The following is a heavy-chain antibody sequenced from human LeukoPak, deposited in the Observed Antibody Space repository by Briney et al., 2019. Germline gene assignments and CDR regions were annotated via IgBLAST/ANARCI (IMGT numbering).Heavy chain of an antibody. Sequence: SETLSLTCTVSGGSISSSSYYWGWIRQPPGKGLEWIGSIYYSGSTYYNPSLKSRVTISVDTSKNQFSLRLSSVTAADTAVYYCARRSPRIMITFGGVTRFDPWGQGTLVTVSS. CDR3: ARRSPRIMITFGGVTRFDP. CDR1: GGSISSSSYY. D-gene: IGHD3-16*01. V-gene: IGHV4-39*07. J-gene: IGHJ5*02. CDR2: IYYSGST.